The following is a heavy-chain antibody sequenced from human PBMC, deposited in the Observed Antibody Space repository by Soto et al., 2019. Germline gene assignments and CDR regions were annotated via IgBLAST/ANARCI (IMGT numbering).Heavy chain of an antibody. J-gene: IGHJ4*02. Sequence: GGSLRLSCAASGFTFSSYSMNWVRQAPGKGLEWVSSISSSSSYIYYADSVKGRFTISRDNAKNSLYLQMNSLRAADTAVYYCARAVSGHYDSSGYMDYWGQGTLVTVSS. V-gene: IGHV3-21*04. D-gene: IGHD3-22*01. CDR3: ARAVSGHYDSSGYMDY. CDR1: GFTFSSYS. CDR2: ISSSSSYI.